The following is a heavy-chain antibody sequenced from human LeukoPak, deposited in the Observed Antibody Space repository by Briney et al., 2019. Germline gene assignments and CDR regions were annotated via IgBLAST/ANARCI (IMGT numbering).Heavy chain of an antibody. CDR3: AKQPYNFYYLDV. D-gene: IGHD2-21*01. CDR2: IVGDGSKT. Sequence: GRCLRLSCAASGFSFNNCAMTWVRQAPGEGLEWVSTIVGDGSKTYYADSVKGRFTITSDNSRTLLFLHMNSLRAEDTAVDYCAKQPYNFYYLDVWGEGTTVTVSS. V-gene: IGHV3-23*01. J-gene: IGHJ6*03. CDR1: GFSFNNCA.